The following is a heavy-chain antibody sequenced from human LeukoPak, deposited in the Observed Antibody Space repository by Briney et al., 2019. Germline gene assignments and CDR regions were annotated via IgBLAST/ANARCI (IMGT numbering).Heavy chain of an antibody. D-gene: IGHD3-9*01. CDR1: GYTFTGYY. V-gene: IGHV1-2*04. CDR3: ARAAKKLRYFDWLPLDY. J-gene: IGHJ4*02. CDR2: INPNSGGT. Sequence: ASVKVSCKASGYTFTGYYMHWVRQAPGQGLEWMGWINPNSGGTNYAQKFQGWVTMTRDTSISTAYMELSRLRSDDTAVYYCARAAKKLRYFDWLPLDYWGQGTLVTVSS.